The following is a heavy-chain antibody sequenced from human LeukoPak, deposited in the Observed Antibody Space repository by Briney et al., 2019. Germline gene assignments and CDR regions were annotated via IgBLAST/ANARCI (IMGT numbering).Heavy chain of an antibody. V-gene: IGHV3-43*02. D-gene: IGHD3-22*01. CDR2: ISGDGGWT. J-gene: IGHJ4*02. CDR3: AKDGGGGYSSTYFFDN. CDR1: GFTFSSYA. Sequence: GGSLRLSCAASGFTFSSYAMHWVRQAPGKGLLWVSLISGDGGWTYYADSLKGRFTISRDNSKNSLYLQMNSLTTEDTALYYCAKDGGGGYSSTYFFDNWGQGTLVTVSS.